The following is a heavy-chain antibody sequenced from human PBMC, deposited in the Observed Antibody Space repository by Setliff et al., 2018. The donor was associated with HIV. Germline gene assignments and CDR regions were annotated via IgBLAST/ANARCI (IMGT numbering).Heavy chain of an antibody. CDR2: IAPSSGGI. J-gene: IGHJ4*02. V-gene: IGHV1-46*01. CDR1: GCTFTSYI. Sequence: ASVKVSCKASGCTFTSYILRWVRQAAGQGLEWVGRIAPSSGGIHYAQKFQDRVTMTRDTSTSTVYMDLSRLRSEDTAVYYCARKFPGGTKGFDYWGQGTLVTVSS. D-gene: IGHD1-1*01. CDR3: ARKFPGGTKGFDY.